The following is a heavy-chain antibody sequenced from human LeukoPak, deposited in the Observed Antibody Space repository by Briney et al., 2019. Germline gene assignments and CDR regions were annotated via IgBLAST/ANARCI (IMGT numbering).Heavy chain of an antibody. V-gene: IGHV3-23*01. J-gene: IGHJ4*02. Sequence: GGSLRLSCAASGFTFSSYAMSWVRQAPGEGLERVSAISGSGGNTYYTDSVKGRFTISRDNSKNTLYLQMNSLRPEDTAVYYCAKGLYYSSDPYYFDYWGQGTLVTVSS. CDR3: AKGLYYSSDPYYFDY. D-gene: IGHD3-22*01. CDR1: GFTFSSYA. CDR2: ISGSGGNT.